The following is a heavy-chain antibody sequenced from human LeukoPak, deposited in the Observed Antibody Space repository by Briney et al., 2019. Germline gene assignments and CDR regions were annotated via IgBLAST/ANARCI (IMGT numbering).Heavy chain of an antibody. CDR3: ARGGLQGY. D-gene: IGHD3-16*01. CDR1: GGSFSGYY. Sequence: PSETLSLTCAVYGGSFSGYYWSWIRQPPGKGLEWIGEINHSGSTNYNPSLKSRVTISVDTSKNQFSLKLSSVTAADTAVYYCARGGLQGYWGQGTLVTVSA. J-gene: IGHJ4*02. CDR2: INHSGST. V-gene: IGHV4-34*01.